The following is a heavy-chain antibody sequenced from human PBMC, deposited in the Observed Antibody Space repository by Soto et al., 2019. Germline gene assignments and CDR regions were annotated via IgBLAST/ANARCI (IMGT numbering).Heavy chain of an antibody. CDR2: INPSSGET. V-gene: IGHV1-18*01. Sequence: QIRLVQSGGEVRTPGASVKVSCKASVYTFSSYGITWVRQAPGQGLEWLGWINPSSGETNYAQKFQGRVTVTTDTSTTTGYMELRNLTFVDTAVYYCARDWYPRFDPWGQGTLVTVSS. CDR3: ARDWYPRFDP. D-gene: IGHD6-13*01. CDR1: VYTFSSYG. J-gene: IGHJ5*02.